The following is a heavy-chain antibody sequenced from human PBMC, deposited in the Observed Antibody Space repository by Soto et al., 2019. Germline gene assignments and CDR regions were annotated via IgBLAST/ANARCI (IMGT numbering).Heavy chain of an antibody. CDR3: ARVGGATTNYYYGMDV. CDR2: IDWDDDK. CDR1: GFSPSPSGMC. J-gene: IGHJ6*02. V-gene: IGHV2-70*11. Sequence: ACPSLVNPTQTPPLTLTFSGFSPSPSGMCVSWVPQPPRKALEWLARIDWDDDKYYSTSLKTRLTISKDTSKNQVVLTMTNMDPVDTATYYCARVGGATTNYYYGMDVWGQGTTVTGSS. D-gene: IGHD1-26*01.